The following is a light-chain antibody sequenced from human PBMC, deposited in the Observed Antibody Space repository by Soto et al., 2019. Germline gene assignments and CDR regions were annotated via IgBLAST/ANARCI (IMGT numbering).Light chain of an antibody. CDR1: QSVLYSSNNKNY. Sequence: DIVMTQSPDSLAVSLGEGATINCKSSQSVLYSSNNKNYLAWYQQKPGQPPKLLINWASTRESGVPDRFSCSGSGTDFTLTISSLQAEDVAVYYCQQYYSTPFTFGGGTKVEVK. J-gene: IGKJ4*01. V-gene: IGKV4-1*01. CDR3: QQYYSTPFT. CDR2: WAS.